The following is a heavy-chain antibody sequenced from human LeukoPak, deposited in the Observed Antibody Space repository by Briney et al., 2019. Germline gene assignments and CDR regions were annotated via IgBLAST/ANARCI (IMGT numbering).Heavy chain of an antibody. D-gene: IGHD1-26*01. CDR3: AREGAARTDAFDI. J-gene: IGHJ3*02. V-gene: IGHV1-2*02. CDR2: INPNSGGT. CDR1: GYTFTGYY. Sequence: GASVKVSCKASGYTFTGYYMHWVRQAPGQGLEWMGWINPNSGGTNYAQKFQGRVAMTRDTSISTAYMELSRLRSDDTAVYYCAREGAARTDAFDIWGQGTMVTVSS.